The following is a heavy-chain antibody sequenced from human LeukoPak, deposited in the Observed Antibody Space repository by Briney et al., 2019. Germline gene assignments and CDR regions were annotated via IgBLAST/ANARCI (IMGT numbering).Heavy chain of an antibody. CDR2: ISGSGGST. Sequence: GGSLRLSCAASGFTFSSYAMSWVRQAPGKGLEWVSAISGSGGSTYYADSVKGRFTISRDNSKNTLYLQMNSLRAEDTAVYYCAKDGGLPVAGPPIDYWGQGTLVTVSS. CDR3: AKDGGLPVAGPPIDY. CDR1: GFTFSSYA. D-gene: IGHD6-19*01. J-gene: IGHJ4*02. V-gene: IGHV3-23*01.